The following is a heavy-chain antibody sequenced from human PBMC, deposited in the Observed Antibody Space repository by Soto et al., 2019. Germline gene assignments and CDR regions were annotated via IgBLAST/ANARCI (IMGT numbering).Heavy chain of an antibody. V-gene: IGHV4-39*07. J-gene: IGHJ5*02. Sequence: QLQVEESGPGLVKPSETLSLTCSVSGASLTSRSHYWAWIRQSPGKGLEWIATIYYNGNTYYNPSLNSRVATPVDASKKQFSLKVNSVTAADTAMYHCARAFGGYSWFHPWGQGIKITVSS. CDR3: ARAFGGYSWFHP. CDR2: IYYNGNT. D-gene: IGHD2-15*01. CDR1: GASLTSRSHY.